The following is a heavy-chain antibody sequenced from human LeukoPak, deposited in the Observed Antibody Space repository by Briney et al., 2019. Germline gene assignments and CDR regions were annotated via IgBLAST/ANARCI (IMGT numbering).Heavy chain of an antibody. Sequence: GGSLRLSCAASGFTFSSYWMHWVRQAPGKGLVWVSRIKSNGSTRYADSVKGRFTISRDKAKTTVSLQMNSLRAEDTGVYYCARAPSEIGGYYPENFRHWGQGTLVTVSP. CDR2: IKSNGST. CDR1: GFTFSSYW. D-gene: IGHD3-22*01. CDR3: ARAPSEIGGYYPENFRH. V-gene: IGHV3-74*01. J-gene: IGHJ1*01.